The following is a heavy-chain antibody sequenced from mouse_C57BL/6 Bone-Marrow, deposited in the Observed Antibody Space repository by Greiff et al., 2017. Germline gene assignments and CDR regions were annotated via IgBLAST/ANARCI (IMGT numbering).Heavy chain of an antibody. CDR3: ARGGYGAMDY. V-gene: IGHV1-22*01. D-gene: IGHD2-2*01. CDR2: INPNNGGT. Sequence: EVKLVESGPELVKPGASVKMSCKASGYTFTDYNMHWVKQSHGKSLEWIGYINPNNGGTSYNQKFKGKATLTVNKSSSTAYMELRSLTSEDSAVYYWARGGYGAMDYWGQGTSVSDSS. CDR1: GYTFTDYN. J-gene: IGHJ4*01.